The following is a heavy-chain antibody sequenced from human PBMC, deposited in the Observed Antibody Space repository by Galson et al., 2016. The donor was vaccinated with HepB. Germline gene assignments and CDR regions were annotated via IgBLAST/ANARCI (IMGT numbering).Heavy chain of an antibody. CDR2: IDWDDDK. CDR1: GFSLNTSGMC. V-gene: IGHV2-70*17. J-gene: IGHJ4*02. D-gene: IGHD4-17*01. CDR3: ARSSTLIRAWDYHFDH. Sequence: PALVKPTQTLTLTCTFSGFSLNTSGMCVSWIRQPPGKVLEWLARIDWDDDKFYSSSLHSRPTISKDTSKNQVVLTLTNVDPVDTATYFCARSSTLIRAWDYHFDHWGQGALVTVSS.